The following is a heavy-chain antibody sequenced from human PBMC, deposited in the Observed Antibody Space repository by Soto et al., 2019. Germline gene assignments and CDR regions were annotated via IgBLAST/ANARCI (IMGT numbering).Heavy chain of an antibody. CDR3: ARGLSLVRGEYYYYGMDV. J-gene: IGHJ6*02. CDR1: GYSFTSYW. V-gene: IGHV5-51*01. CDR2: IYPGDSDT. D-gene: IGHD3-10*01. Sequence: PGESLKISCKGSGYSFTSYWIGWVRQMPGKGLEWMGIIYPGDSDTRYSPSFQGQVTISADKSISTAYLQWSSLKASDTAMYYCARGLSLVRGEYYYYGMDVWGQGTTVTVSS.